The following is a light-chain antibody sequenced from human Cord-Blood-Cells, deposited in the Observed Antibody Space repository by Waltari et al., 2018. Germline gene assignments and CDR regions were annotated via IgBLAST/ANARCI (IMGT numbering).Light chain of an antibody. CDR3: CSYAGSSTWV. J-gene: IGLJ1*01. V-gene: IGLV2-23*02. CDR1: RSDVGSYNL. CDR2: EVS. Sequence: SALTQPASVSGSPGQSITISCTGTRSDVGSYNLVPWYQQHPGKAPKLMIYEVSKRPSGVSNRFSGSKSGNTASLTISGLQAEDEADYYCCSYAGSSTWVFGTGTKVTVL.